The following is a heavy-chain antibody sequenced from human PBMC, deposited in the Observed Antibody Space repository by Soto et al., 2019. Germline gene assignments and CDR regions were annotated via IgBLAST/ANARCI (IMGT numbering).Heavy chain of an antibody. D-gene: IGHD3-10*01. J-gene: IGHJ4*02. CDR2: IYYSGST. Sequence: SETLSLTCTVSGCSISSGDYYWSWIRQPPGKGLEWIGYIYYSGSTYYNPSLKSRVTISVDTSKNQFSLKLSSVTAAGTAVYYCAREAPGVGRFYFDYWGQGTLVTVSS. CDR3: AREAPGVGRFYFDY. V-gene: IGHV4-30-4*01. CDR1: GCSISSGDYY.